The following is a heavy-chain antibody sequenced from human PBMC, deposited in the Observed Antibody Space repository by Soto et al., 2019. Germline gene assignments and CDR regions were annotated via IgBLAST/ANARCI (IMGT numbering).Heavy chain of an antibody. Sequence: QVQLVESGGGVVQPGTSLRLSCAASGFNFSSHGMHWVRQAPGKGLEWVAVIWSDGSNKQYADSVGARFTIFRDNSKNTLFLQMISLRAEDTAVYYCARDLGEVYTAGFDSWGQGTLVTVSS. D-gene: IGHD5-18*01. CDR1: GFNFSSHG. J-gene: IGHJ4*02. CDR3: ARDLGEVYTAGFDS. CDR2: IWSDGSNK. V-gene: IGHV3-33*01.